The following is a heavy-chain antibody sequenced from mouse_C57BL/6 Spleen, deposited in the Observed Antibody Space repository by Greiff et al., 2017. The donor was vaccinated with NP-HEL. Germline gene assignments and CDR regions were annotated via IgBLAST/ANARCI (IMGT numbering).Heavy chain of an antibody. D-gene: IGHD2-3*01. V-gene: IGHV5-4*01. J-gene: IGHJ3*01. CDR2: ISDGGSYT. CDR1: GFTFSSYA. Sequence: EVQVVESGGGLVKPGGSLKLSCAASGFTFSSYAMSWVRQTPEKRLEWVATISDGGSYTYYPDNVKGRFTISRDNAKNNLYLQMSHLKSEDTAMYYCARDDDGYYRAWFAYWGQGTLVTVSA. CDR3: ARDDDGYYRAWFAY.